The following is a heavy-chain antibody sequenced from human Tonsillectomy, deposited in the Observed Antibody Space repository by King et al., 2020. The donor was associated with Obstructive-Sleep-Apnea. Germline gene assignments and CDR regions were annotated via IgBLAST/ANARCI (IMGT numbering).Heavy chain of an antibody. CDR2: TRNKANSYTT. J-gene: IGHJ5*02. Sequence: DVQLVESGGGLVQPGGSLRLSCAASGFTFSDHYMAWVRQAPGKGLEWVARTRNKANSYTTEYSASVKGRFTISRDDSKNSLYLQMNSLKTEDTAVYYCARQVLRGPWFDPWGQGTLVTVSS. V-gene: IGHV3-72*01. D-gene: IGHD3-3*01. CDR1: GFTFSDHY. CDR3: ARQVLRGPWFDP.